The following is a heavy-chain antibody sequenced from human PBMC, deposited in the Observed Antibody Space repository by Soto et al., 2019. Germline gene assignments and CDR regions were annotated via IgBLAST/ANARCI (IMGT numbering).Heavy chain of an antibody. Sequence: GSLRLSCVASQFPFDVYSMHWVRQAPGKGLEWVSYIRHTTSATFYADAVKGRFTISRDNRKNSLFLQMNSLRDDDTGVYFCARDRGSSGMFELDVWGPGTLVTVSS. CDR2: IRHTTSAT. D-gene: IGHD6-19*01. CDR3: ARDRGSSGMFELDV. J-gene: IGHJ3*01. CDR1: QFPFDVYS. V-gene: IGHV3-48*02.